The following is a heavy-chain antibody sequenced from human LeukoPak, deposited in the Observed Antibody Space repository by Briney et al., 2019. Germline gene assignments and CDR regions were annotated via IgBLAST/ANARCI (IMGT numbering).Heavy chain of an antibody. CDR2: INHSGST. Sequence: SETLSLTCAVYGGSFSGYYWSWIRQPPGKGLEWIGEINHSGSTNYNPSLKSRVTISVDTSKNQFSLKLSSVTAADTAVYYCASSAYCYGSGSYYQRGGWFDPWGQGTLVTVSS. D-gene: IGHD3-10*01. J-gene: IGHJ5*02. CDR3: ASSAYCYGSGSYYQRGGWFDP. CDR1: GGSFSGYY. V-gene: IGHV4-34*01.